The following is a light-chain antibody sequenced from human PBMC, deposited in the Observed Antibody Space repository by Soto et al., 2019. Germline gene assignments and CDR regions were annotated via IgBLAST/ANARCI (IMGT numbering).Light chain of an antibody. Sequence: DIQMTQSPSSLSASVGDRVTITCRASQSISNYLNWYQQKPGKAPKFLIYVASSLQSGVPSRFSGSGSGTDFTLTISSLQPEDFATYYCQQTYSTPQTFGQGTKVEIK. V-gene: IGKV1-39*01. CDR3: QQTYSTPQT. CDR1: QSISNY. CDR2: VAS. J-gene: IGKJ1*01.